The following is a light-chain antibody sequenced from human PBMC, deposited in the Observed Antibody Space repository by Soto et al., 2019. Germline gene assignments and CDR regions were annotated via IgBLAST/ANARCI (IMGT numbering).Light chain of an antibody. V-gene: IGKV1-9*01. Sequence: DIPLTQSPSFLSASVGDRVTITCRASQGISSYLAWYQQKPGKAPKLLIYAASTLQSGVPSRFSGSGSGTEFTLTISSQQPEDFATYYCQQLNSLLAFGGGTKVEIK. J-gene: IGKJ4*01. CDR2: AAS. CDR3: QQLNSLLA. CDR1: QGISSY.